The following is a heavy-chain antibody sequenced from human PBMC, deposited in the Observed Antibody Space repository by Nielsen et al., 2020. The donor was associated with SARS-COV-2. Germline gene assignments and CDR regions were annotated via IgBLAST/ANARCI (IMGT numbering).Heavy chain of an antibody. V-gene: IGHV4-39*01. Sequence: GSLRLSCTVSGGSISSYYWGWIRQPPGKGLEWIGSIYYSGSTYYNPSLKSRVTISVDTSKNQFSLKLSSVTAADTAVYYCARRGYGGPRAFDIWGQGTMVTVSS. CDR3: ARRGYGGPRAFDI. D-gene: IGHD4-23*01. CDR2: IYYSGST. J-gene: IGHJ3*02. CDR1: GGSISSYY.